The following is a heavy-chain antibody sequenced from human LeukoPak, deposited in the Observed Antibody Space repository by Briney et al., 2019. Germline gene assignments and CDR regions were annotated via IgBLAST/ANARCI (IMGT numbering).Heavy chain of an antibody. CDR2: IDPSDSYT. CDR3: ARQTGGIAAAGDFDY. D-gene: IGHD6-13*01. Sequence: PGKSLKISCKGSGYSFTSYWISWVRQMPGKGLEWMGRIDPSDSYTNYSPSFQGHVTISADKSISTAYLQWSSLKASDTAMYYCARQTGGIAAAGDFDYWGQGTLVTVAS. J-gene: IGHJ4*02. V-gene: IGHV5-10-1*01. CDR1: GYSFTSYW.